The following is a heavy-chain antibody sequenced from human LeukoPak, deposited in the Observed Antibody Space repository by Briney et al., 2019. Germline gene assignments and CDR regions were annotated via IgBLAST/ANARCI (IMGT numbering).Heavy chain of an antibody. D-gene: IGHD1-20*01. J-gene: IGHJ4*02. CDR2: IIPIFGTA. CDR1: GGTFSSYA. CDR3: ASHLEYNWKGFDY. V-gene: IGHV1-69*05. Sequence: SVKVSCKASGGTFSSYAISWVRQAPGHGLEWMGGIIPIFGTANYAQKFQGRVTITTDESTSTAYMELSSLRSEDTAVYYCASHLEYNWKGFDYWGQGTLVTVSS.